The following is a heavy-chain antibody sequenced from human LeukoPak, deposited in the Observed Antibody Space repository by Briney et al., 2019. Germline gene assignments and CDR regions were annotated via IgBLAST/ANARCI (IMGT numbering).Heavy chain of an antibody. V-gene: IGHV3-66*01. Sequence: PGGPLRLSCAASGFTVSSNYMSWVRQAPGKGLEWVSVIYSGGSTYYADSVKGRFTISRDNSKNTLYLQMNSLRAEDTAVYYCARDAEQLDGMDVWGQGTTVTVS. D-gene: IGHD5-24*01. CDR3: ARDAEQLDGMDV. CDR1: GFTVSSNY. J-gene: IGHJ6*02. CDR2: IYSGGST.